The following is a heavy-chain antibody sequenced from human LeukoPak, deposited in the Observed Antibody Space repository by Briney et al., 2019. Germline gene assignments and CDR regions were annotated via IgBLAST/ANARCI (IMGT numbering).Heavy chain of an antibody. CDR2: ISGTSNRT. CDR1: GFKFSSYS. V-gene: IGHV3-48*01. J-gene: IGHJ3*01. Sequence: GGSLRLSCEASGFKFSSYSMNWVRQAPGKGPEWVSCISGTSNRTYYTESVKGRFTGSRDNAKNSLFLQMDSLRVEDTAIYYCARDLSVTSLYIDAFDVWGHGTMVTVYS. CDR3: ARDLSVTSLYIDAFDV. D-gene: IGHD5-18*01.